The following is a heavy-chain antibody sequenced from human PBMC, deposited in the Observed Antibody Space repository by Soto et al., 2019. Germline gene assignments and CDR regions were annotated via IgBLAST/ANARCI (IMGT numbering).Heavy chain of an antibody. J-gene: IGHJ6*02. CDR2: INHSGST. CDR3: ARRINGGNYYYYGMDV. CDR1: GGSFSGYY. V-gene: IGHV4-34*01. Sequence: SETLSLTCAVYGGSFSGYYWSWIRQPPGKGLEWIGEINHSGSTNYNPSLKSRVTISVDTSKNQFSLKLSSVTAADTAVYYCARRINGGNYYYYGMDVWGQGTTVTVSS. D-gene: IGHD1-26*01.